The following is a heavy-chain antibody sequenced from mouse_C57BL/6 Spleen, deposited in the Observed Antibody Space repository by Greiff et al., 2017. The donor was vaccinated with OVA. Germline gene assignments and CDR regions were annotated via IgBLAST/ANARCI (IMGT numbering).Heavy chain of an antibody. J-gene: IGHJ2*01. V-gene: IGHV1-80*01. Sequence: QVQLQQSGAELVKPGASVKISCKASGYAFSSYWMNWVKQRPGKGLEWIGQIYPGDGDTNYNGKFKGKATLTADKSSSTAYMQLSSLTSEDSAVYFCARHHSDGYYVFFDYWGQGTTLTVSS. CDR3: ARHHSDGYYVFFDY. D-gene: IGHD2-3*01. CDR2: IYPGDGDT. CDR1: GYAFSSYW.